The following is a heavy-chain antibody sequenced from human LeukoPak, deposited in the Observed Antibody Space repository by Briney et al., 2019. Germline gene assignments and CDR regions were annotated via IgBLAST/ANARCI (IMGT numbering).Heavy chain of an antibody. J-gene: IGHJ5*02. D-gene: IGHD3-16*01. Sequence: SETLSLTCTVSGASISSGSYYWSWIRQPAGKGLEWIGRIYTSGSTNYNPSLKSRVTISVDTSKNQFSLKLSSVTAADTAVYYCASGGRWRRFDPWGQGTLVTVSS. CDR1: GASISSGSYY. CDR3: ASGGRWRRFDP. CDR2: IYTSGST. V-gene: IGHV4-61*02.